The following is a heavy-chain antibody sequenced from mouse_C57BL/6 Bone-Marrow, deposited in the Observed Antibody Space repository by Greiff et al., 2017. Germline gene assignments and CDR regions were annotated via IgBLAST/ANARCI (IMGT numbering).Heavy chain of an antibody. CDR2: IDPSDSYT. D-gene: IGHD1-1*01. CDR1: GYTFTSYW. V-gene: IGHV1-69*01. J-gene: IGHJ1*03. Sequence: VQLQQPGAELVMPGASVKLSCKASGYTFTSYWMHWVKQRPGQGLEWIGEIDPSDSYTNSNQKFKGKSTLTVDKSSRTSYMQHSSLTSEDSADYYCARSGHYYGSSYGYFDVWGTGTTVTVSS. CDR3: ARSGHYYGSSYGYFDV.